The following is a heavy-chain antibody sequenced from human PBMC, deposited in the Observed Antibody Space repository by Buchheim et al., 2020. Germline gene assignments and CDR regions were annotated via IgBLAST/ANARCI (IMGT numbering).Heavy chain of an antibody. CDR2: ISGSGGST. V-gene: IGHV3-23*01. D-gene: IGHD3-22*01. CDR1: GFTFSSYA. CDR3: AKVCYYYDSSDGACDY. Sequence: EVQLLESGGGLVQPGGSLRLSCAASGFTFSSYAMSWVRQAPGKGLAWVSAISGSGGSTYYADSVTGRFTISRDNSKNTLYLQMNSLRAEDTAVYYCAKVCYYYDSSDGACDYWGQGTL. J-gene: IGHJ4*02.